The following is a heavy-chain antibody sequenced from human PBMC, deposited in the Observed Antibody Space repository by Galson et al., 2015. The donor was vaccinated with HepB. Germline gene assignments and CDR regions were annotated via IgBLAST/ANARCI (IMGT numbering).Heavy chain of an antibody. Sequence: AASGFPFSTYTMSWVRQAPGKGLEWVSAISGSGGTTYYADSVRGRFTISRDNTKRTLYLQMNRLRGEDTALYYCAKDRNSTSPGTYGMDVWGQGTTVTVFS. CDR1: GFPFSTYT. CDR2: ISGSGGTT. D-gene: IGHD6-6*01. CDR3: AKDRNSTSPGTYGMDV. V-gene: IGHV3-23*01. J-gene: IGHJ6*02.